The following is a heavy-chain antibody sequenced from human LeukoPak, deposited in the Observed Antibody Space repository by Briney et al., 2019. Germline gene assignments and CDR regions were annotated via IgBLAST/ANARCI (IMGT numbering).Heavy chain of an antibody. J-gene: IGHJ6*02. Sequence: PSQTLSLTCTVSGGSISSGGYYWSWIRQPPGKGLEWIGYIYHSGSTYYNPSLKSRVTISVDTSKNQFSLKLSSVTAADTAVYYCARVPSGYHPPMGYGMDVWGQGTTVTVSS. V-gene: IGHV4-30-2*01. CDR2: IYHSGST. CDR1: GGSISSGGYY. D-gene: IGHD3-22*01. CDR3: ARVPSGYHPPMGYGMDV.